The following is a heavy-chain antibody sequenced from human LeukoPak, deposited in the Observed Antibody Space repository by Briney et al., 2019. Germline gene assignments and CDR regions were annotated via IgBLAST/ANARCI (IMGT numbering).Heavy chain of an antibody. CDR2: ISAGGGST. J-gene: IGHJ4*02. D-gene: IGHD2-2*01. CDR1: GFIFSDSY. V-gene: IGHV3-23*01. CDR3: AKDGRSSTPGY. Sequence: GGSLRLSCAASGFIFSDSYMSWVRQAPGKGLEWVSGISAGGGSTYHADSVKGRFTISRDNSKNTLYLQMNSLRAEDTAVYYCAKDGRSSTPGYWGQGTLVTVSS.